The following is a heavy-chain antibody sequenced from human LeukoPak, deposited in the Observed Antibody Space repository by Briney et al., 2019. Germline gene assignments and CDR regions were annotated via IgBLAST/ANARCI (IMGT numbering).Heavy chain of an antibody. CDR3: ARQLSGHDIDY. D-gene: IGHD5-12*01. V-gene: IGHV5-51*01. CDR1: GYSFTNYW. Sequence: GESLKISCKGSGYSFTNYWIGWVRQMPGKGLVWMGIIYPGDSDTRYSPSFQGQVPISADKSINTAYLQWSSLKASDTAMYYCARQLSGHDIDYWGQGTLVTVSS. J-gene: IGHJ4*02. CDR2: IYPGDSDT.